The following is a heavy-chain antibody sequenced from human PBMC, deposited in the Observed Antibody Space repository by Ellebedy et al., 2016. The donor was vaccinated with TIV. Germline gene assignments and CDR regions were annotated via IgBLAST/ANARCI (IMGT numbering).Heavy chain of an antibody. V-gene: IGHV4-59*01. CDR2: IYYSGST. CDR1: GGSISSYY. CDR3: ARDLPPYYFDY. J-gene: IGHJ4*02. Sequence: MPSETLSLTCTVSGGSISSYYWSWIRQPPGKGLEWIGYIYYSGSTNYNPSLKSRVTISVDTSKNQFSLKLSSVTAADTAVYYCARDLPPYYFDYWGQGTLVTVSS.